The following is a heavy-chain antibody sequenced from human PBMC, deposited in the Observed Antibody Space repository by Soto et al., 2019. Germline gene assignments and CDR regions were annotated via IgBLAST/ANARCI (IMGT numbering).Heavy chain of an antibody. J-gene: IGHJ4*02. Sequence: EVQLVESGGGLVQPGGSLRLSCAASGFTFSSYSMNWVRQAPGKGLEWVSYISSSSSTIYYADSVKGRFTISRDNAKHSLYLQMNSLRDEDTAVYYCARWGTSGSGSCLDYWGQGTLVTVSS. CDR2: ISSSSSTI. V-gene: IGHV3-48*02. CDR3: ARWGTSGSGSCLDY. D-gene: IGHD3-10*01. CDR1: GFTFSSYS.